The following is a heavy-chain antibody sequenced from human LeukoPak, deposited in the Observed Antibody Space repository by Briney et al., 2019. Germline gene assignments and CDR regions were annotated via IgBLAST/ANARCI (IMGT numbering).Heavy chain of an antibody. CDR3: ARDKGRGGITMVRGAKPFDP. CDR2: INHSGST. Sequence: PSETLSLTCAVYGGSFSGYYWSWIRQPPGKELEWIGEINHSGSTNYNPSLKSRVTISVDTSKNQFSLKRSSVTAADTAVYYCARDKGRGGITMVRGAKPFDPWGQGTLVTVSS. CDR1: GGSFSGYY. D-gene: IGHD3-10*01. J-gene: IGHJ5*02. V-gene: IGHV4-34*01.